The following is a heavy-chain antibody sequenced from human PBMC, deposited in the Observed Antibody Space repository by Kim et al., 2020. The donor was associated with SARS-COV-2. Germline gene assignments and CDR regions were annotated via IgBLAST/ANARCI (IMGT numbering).Heavy chain of an antibody. CDR1: GFIFEIYA. CDR2: IYLESDNT. CDR3: IKDLVPGGADV. J-gene: IGHJ6*02. D-gene: IGHD3-10*01. V-gene: IGHV3-9*01. Sequence: GGSLRLSCVASGFIFEIYAVHWVRQAPGKGLEWVAGIYLESDNTGYADSVQGRFTASRDHARNSVYLQMNSLRVEDTALYYCIKDLVPGGADVWGQGTTGTVSS.